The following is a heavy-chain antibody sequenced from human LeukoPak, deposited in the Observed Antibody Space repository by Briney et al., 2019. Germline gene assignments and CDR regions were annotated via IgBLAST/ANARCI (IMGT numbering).Heavy chain of an antibody. CDR3: TRGRMGSL. Sequence: SETLSLTCAVYGGSFSDYYWSWIRQPPGKGLEWIAEINDSGSTNYKSSLKSRVTMSVDTSKNQFSLRLNSVTAADTAVYWCTRGRMGSLWSQGTLVTVSS. V-gene: IGHV4-34*01. J-gene: IGHJ1*01. CDR2: INDSGST. CDR1: GGSFSDYY. D-gene: IGHD1-26*01.